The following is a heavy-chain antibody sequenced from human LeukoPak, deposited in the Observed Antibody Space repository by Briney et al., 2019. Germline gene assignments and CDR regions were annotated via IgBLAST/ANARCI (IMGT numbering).Heavy chain of an antibody. CDR3: ATYHARYCSSTSCQQERPHNWFDP. Sequence: SETLSLTCTVYGGSFSGYYWSWIRQPPGKGLEWIGEINHSGSTNYNPSLKSRVTISVDTSKNQFSLKLSSVTAADTAVYYCATYHARYCSSTSCQQERPHNWFDPWGQGTLVTVSS. J-gene: IGHJ5*02. CDR2: INHSGST. V-gene: IGHV4-34*01. CDR1: GGSFSGYY. D-gene: IGHD2-2*01.